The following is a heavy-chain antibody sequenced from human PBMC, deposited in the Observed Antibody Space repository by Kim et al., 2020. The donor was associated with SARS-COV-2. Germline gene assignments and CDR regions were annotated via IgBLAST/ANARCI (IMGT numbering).Heavy chain of an antibody. CDR2: ISSSSSYI. J-gene: IGHJ4*02. Sequence: GGSLRLSCAASGFTFSSYSMNWVRQAPGKGLEWVSSISSSSSYIYYADSVKGRFTISRDNAKNSLYLQMNSLRAEDTAVYYCARGPEWWETFDYWGQGTLVTVSS. CDR3: ARGPEWWETFDY. D-gene: IGHD2-15*01. V-gene: IGHV3-21*01. CDR1: GFTFSSYS.